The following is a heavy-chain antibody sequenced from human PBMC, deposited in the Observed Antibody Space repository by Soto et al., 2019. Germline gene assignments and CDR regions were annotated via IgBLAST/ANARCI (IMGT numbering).Heavy chain of an antibody. CDR1: EFTFSSYA. Sequence: GGSLRLSCPASEFTFSSYAMSWVRQAPGKGLEWVSAISGSGGSTYYADSVKGRFTISRDNSKNTLYLQMNSLRAEDTAVYDCAKDYSSGWPTGWFDPWGQGTLVTVSS. D-gene: IGHD6-19*01. J-gene: IGHJ5*02. CDR2: ISGSGGST. CDR3: AKDYSSGWPTGWFDP. V-gene: IGHV3-23*01.